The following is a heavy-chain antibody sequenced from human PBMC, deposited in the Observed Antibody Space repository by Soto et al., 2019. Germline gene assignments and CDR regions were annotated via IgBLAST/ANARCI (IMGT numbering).Heavy chain of an antibody. CDR1: GGSISSGGYY. CDR3: ARDSDYGGNSA. CDR2: IYYSGST. Sequence: PSETLSLTCTVSGGSISSGGYYWSWIRHPPGKGLEWIGYIYYSGSTYYNPSIKSRVTISVDTSKNKFSLKLSSVTAADTAVYYCARDSDYGGNSAWGQGTLVTVS. D-gene: IGHD4-17*01. V-gene: IGHV4-30-4*01. J-gene: IGHJ5*02.